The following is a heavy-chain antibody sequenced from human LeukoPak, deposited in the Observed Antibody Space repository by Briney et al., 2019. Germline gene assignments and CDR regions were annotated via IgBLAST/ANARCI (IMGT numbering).Heavy chain of an antibody. Sequence: PGGSLRLSCVASGFTFSSYAMSWVRQAPGKGLEWVSAISGSGGSTYYADSVKGRFTISRDNSKNTLYLQMNSLRAEDTAVYYCAKSDYSSSMASCPYWGQGTLVTVSS. CDR2: ISGSGGST. V-gene: IGHV3-23*01. D-gene: IGHD4/OR15-4a*01. J-gene: IGHJ4*02. CDR3: AKSDYSSSMASCPY. CDR1: GFTFSSYA.